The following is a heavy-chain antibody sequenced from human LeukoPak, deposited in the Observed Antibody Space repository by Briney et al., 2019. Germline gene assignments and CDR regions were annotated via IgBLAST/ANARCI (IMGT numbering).Heavy chain of an antibody. D-gene: IGHD3-3*01. CDR3: ARLQYYDFWSGYWRSDYYYMDV. CDR1: GYSISSGYY. Sequence: SETLSLTCTVSGYSISSGYYWGWIRQPPGKGLEWIGSIYHSGSTYYNPSLKSRVTISVDTSKNQFSLKLSSVTAADTAVYYCARLQYYDFWSGYWRSDYYYMDVWGKGTTVTVSS. J-gene: IGHJ6*03. V-gene: IGHV4-38-2*02. CDR2: IYHSGST.